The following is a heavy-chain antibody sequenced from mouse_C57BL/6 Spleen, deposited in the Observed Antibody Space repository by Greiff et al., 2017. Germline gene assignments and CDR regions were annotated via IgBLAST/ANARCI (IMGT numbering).Heavy chain of an antibody. CDR2: ISSGSSTI. CDR1: GFTFSDYG. V-gene: IGHV5-17*01. Sequence: EVMLVESGGGLVKPGGSLKLSCAASGFTFSDYGMHWVRQAPEKGLEWVAYISSGSSTIYYADTVKGRFTISRANAKNNLFLHMTSLRSEYTAMYYCARLYGYYYFDYWGQGTTLTVSS. J-gene: IGHJ2*01. CDR3: ARLYGYYYFDY. D-gene: IGHD2-2*01.